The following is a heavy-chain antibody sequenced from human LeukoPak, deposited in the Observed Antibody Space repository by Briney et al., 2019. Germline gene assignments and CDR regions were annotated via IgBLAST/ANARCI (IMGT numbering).Heavy chain of an antibody. CDR3: ARDTGSSSV. D-gene: IGHD6-13*01. J-gene: IGHJ4*02. Sequence: SETLSLTCTVSGGSISSYYWSWIRQPPGKGLEWIGYIYYSGSTNYNPSLKSRVTISVDTYKNQFSLKLSSVTAADTAVYYCARDTGSSSVWGQGTLVTVSS. V-gene: IGHV4-59*01. CDR1: GGSISSYY. CDR2: IYYSGST.